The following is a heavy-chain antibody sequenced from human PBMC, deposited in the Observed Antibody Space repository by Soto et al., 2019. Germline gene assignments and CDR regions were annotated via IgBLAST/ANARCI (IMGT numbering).Heavy chain of an antibody. Sequence: GGSLTLSCAASGFSFSNYAMHWLRQAPGRWLEWLAVSPYDRSSKYYADSVKGRFTISRDNSKNTLYLQMSSLRTEDTAVYSCAKDTSRVGSTRGPFECCGQGT. CDR1: GFSFSNYA. V-gene: IGHV3-30*02. J-gene: IGHJ4*02. D-gene: IGHD1-26*01. CDR3: AKDTSRVGSTRGPFEC. CDR2: SPYDRSSK.